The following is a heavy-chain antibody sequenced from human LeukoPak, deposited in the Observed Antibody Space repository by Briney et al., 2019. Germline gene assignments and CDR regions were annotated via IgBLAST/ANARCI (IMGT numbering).Heavy chain of an antibody. Sequence: ASVRVSCKASRYTFIGNYMHWVRQAPGQGLEWMGGIIPIFGTANYAQKFQGRVTITADKSTSTAYMELSSLRSEDTAVYYCASARSQYYYYMDVWGKGTTVTVSS. CDR2: IIPIFGTA. CDR3: ASARSQYYYYMDV. V-gene: IGHV1-69*06. J-gene: IGHJ6*03. CDR1: RYTFIGNY.